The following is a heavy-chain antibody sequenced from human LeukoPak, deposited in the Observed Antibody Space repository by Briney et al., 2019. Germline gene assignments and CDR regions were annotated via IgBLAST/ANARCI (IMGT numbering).Heavy chain of an antibody. CDR2: ISAHNGNT. CDR1: GYTFTSYG. Sequence: EASVKVSCTASGYTFTSYGISWVRQAPGQGLEWMGWISAHNGNTHSAQKFQGRVTITRNTSISTAFMELSSLRSEDTAVYYCARRAVGNSYYYSMDVWGKGTTVTVSS. D-gene: IGHD6-19*01. CDR3: ARRAVGNSYYYSMDV. V-gene: IGHV1-18*01. J-gene: IGHJ6*03.